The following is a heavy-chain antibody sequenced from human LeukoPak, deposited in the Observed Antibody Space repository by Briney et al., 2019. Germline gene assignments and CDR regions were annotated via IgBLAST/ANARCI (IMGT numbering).Heavy chain of an antibody. CDR2: ISGSGGST. J-gene: IGHJ4*02. CDR3: AKDQDCYDSGGIDY. D-gene: IGHD3-10*01. Sequence: GGSLRLSCAASGFTFTNYAMSWVRQAPGKGLEWVSGISGSGGSTHYADSVKGRFTISRDNSRNTLYLQMNSLRAEDTAVYYCAKDQDCYDSGGIDYWGQGTLVTVSS. V-gene: IGHV3-23*01. CDR1: GFTFTNYA.